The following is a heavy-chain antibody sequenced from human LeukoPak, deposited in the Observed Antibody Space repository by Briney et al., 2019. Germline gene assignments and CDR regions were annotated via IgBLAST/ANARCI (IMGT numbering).Heavy chain of an antibody. D-gene: IGHD2-15*01. CDR1: GGSISSYY. V-gene: IGHV4-4*07. CDR3: ARESGYCSGGSCYSGGEYSMDV. CDR2: IYTSGST. Sequence: KPSETLSLTCTVSGGSISSYYWSWIRQPAGKGLEWIGRIYTSGSTNYNPSLKSRVTMSVDTSKNQFSLKLSSVTAADTAVYYCARESGYCSGGSCYSGGEYSMDVWGQGTTVTVSS. J-gene: IGHJ6*02.